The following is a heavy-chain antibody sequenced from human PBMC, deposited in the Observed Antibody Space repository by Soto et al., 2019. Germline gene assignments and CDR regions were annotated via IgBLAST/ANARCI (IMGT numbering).Heavy chain of an antibody. J-gene: IGHJ4*02. CDR2: IRASGTST. V-gene: IGHV3-23*01. CDR1: GFTFDDYA. D-gene: IGHD2-8*01. CDR3: AKEWSDARTREKCGLVDY. Sequence: GGSLRLSCAASGFTFDDYAMHWVRQAPGKGLEWVSTIRASGTSTYYADSVEGRFSISRDNSKNTLYLQMNSLRAEDTAVYYCAKEWSDARTREKCGLVDYWGQGALVTVSS.